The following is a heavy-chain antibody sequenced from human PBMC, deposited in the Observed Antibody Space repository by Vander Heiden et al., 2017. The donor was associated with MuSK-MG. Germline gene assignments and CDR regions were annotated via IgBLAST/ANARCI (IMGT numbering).Heavy chain of an antibody. CDR3: ARDPDAGFDL. V-gene: IGHV3-33*01. CDR2: IWDDGSQK. CDR1: GFTLSSYG. Sequence: QVQLVESGGGVVQPGRSLSLSCAASGFTLSSYGMHWVRQAPGQGLEWVAIIWDDGSQKYYADSVKGRFTISRDNSKNTLYLQMDSLRAEDTAAYYCARDPDAGFDLWGQGTLVTVSS. J-gene: IGHJ4*02.